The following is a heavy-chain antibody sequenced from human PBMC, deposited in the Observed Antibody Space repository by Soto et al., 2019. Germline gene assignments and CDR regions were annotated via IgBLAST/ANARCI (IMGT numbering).Heavy chain of an antibody. CDR2: ISGSGGST. CDR1: GFTFSSYA. D-gene: IGHD6-19*01. J-gene: IGHJ6*02. Sequence: PGGSLRLSCAASGFTFSSYAMSWVRQAPGKGLEWVSAISGSGGSTYYADSVKGRFTISRDNSKNTLYLQMNSLRAEDTAVYYCAKDRDSSGCYSYYYYGMDVWGQGTTVTVSS. CDR3: AKDRDSSGCYSYYYYGMDV. V-gene: IGHV3-23*01.